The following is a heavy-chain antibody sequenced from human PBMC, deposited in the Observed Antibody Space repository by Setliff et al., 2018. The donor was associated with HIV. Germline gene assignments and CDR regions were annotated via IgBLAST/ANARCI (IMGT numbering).Heavy chain of an antibody. CDR3: ASDLTVPSITGTPPWY. D-gene: IGHD1-20*01. V-gene: IGHV1-3*01. CDR2: INVDNGNT. J-gene: IGHJ4*02. CDR1: GYTFTSYY. Sequence: GASVKVSCKASGYTFTSYYLHWVGWINVDNGNTKYSHKFQDRVTITRDTSASKVYMELSSLRSEDTAVYYCASDLTVPSITGTPPWYWGQGTLVTVSS.